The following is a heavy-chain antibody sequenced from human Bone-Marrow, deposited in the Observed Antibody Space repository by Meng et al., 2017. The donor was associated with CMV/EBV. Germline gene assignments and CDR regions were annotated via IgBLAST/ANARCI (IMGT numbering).Heavy chain of an antibody. CDR2: INHSGST. D-gene: IGHD2-2*01. V-gene: IGHV4-34*01. J-gene: IGHJ2*01. Sequence: GSLRLSCAVYGGSFSGYYWSWIRQPPGKGLEWIGEINHSGSTNYNPSLKSRVTISVDTSKNQFSLKLSSVTAADPAVYYCARGGVLPASDPYWYFDLWGRGTLVTVSS. CDR1: GGSFSGYY. CDR3: ARGGVLPASDPYWYFDL.